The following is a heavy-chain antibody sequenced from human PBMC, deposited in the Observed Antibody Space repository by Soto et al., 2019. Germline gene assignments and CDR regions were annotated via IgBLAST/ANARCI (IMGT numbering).Heavy chain of an antibody. V-gene: IGHV3-23*01. CDR3: AKDPHYDILTGYWAYFDY. J-gene: IGHJ4*02. CDR1: GFTFSSYA. D-gene: IGHD3-9*01. CDR2: ISGSGGST. Sequence: GGSLRLSCAASGFTFSSYAMSWVRQAPGKGLEWVSAISGSGGSTYYADSVKGRFTISRDNSKNTLYLQMNSLRAEDTAVYYCAKDPHYDILTGYWAYFDYWGQGTLVTVSS.